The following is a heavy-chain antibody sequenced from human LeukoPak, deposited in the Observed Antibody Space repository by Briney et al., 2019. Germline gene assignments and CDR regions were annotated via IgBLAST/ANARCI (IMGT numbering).Heavy chain of an antibody. Sequence: PGGSLRLSCAASGFTFSDYAMSWVRQAPGKGLEWVSSISSSGSYIYYADSVKGRFTISRDNAKNSLYLQMNSLGAENTAVYYCARSSRGSYMDWGQGTLVTVSS. V-gene: IGHV3-21*01. CDR1: GFTFSDYA. D-gene: IGHD1-26*01. CDR3: ARSSRGSYMD. J-gene: IGHJ4*02. CDR2: ISSSGSYI.